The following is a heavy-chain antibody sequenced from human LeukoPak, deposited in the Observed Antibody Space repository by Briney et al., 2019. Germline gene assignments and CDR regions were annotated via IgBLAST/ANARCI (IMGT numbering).Heavy chain of an antibody. CDR2: INTNTGNP. D-gene: IGHD3-9*01. CDR1: GYTFTSYA. CDR3: ARDTYYDILTGYRHPHNWFDP. V-gene: IGHV7-4-1*02. J-gene: IGHJ5*02. Sequence: GASVKVSCQASGYTFTSYAMNWVRQAPGQGLEWMGWINTNTGNPTYAQGFTGRFVFSLDTSVSTSYLQISSLKAEDTAVYYCARDTYYDILTGYRHPHNWFDPWGQGTLVTVSS.